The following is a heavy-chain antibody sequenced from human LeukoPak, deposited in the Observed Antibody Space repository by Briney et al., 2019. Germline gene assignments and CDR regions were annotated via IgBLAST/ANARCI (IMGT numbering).Heavy chain of an antibody. V-gene: IGHV3-74*01. CDR3: ARVGGTTFF. Sequence: GGSLRLSCAASGFIFSSYGLSWVRQAPGKGLEWVSRINSDGSSTSYADSVKGRFTISRDNAKNTLYLQMKSLRAEDTAVYYCARVGGTTFFWGQGTLVTVSS. D-gene: IGHD1-1*01. CDR2: INSDGSST. J-gene: IGHJ4*02. CDR1: GFIFSSYG.